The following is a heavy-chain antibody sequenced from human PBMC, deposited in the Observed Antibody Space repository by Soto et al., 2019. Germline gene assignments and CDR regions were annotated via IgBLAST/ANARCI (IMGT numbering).Heavy chain of an antibody. J-gene: IGHJ6*02. CDR1: GFAFEDYA. CDR2: ITRSSDTS. V-gene: IGHV3-9*01. CDR3: AKEQNGMDV. Sequence: VYLVESGGNLVQPGTSLRLSCASSGFAFEDYAMHWVRQAPGKGLEWVSTITRSSDTSTYADSVKGRFTISRDNAKKSLYLQMNSLRGEDTASYYCAKEQNGMDVWGQGTTVTVSS.